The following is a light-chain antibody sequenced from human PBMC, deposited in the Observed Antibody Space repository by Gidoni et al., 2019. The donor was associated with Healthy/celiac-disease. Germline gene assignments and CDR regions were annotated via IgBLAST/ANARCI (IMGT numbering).Light chain of an antibody. Sequence: EIVLTQSPGNLSVSPGERATLSCRASQSVSSSYLAWYQQKPGQAPRLLIYGASSRATGIPDRFSGSWSGTDFTLTISRLEPEDFAVYYCQQYGSSPPRTFGQGTKVEIK. CDR3: QQYGSSPPRT. CDR2: GAS. CDR1: QSVSSSY. J-gene: IGKJ1*01. V-gene: IGKV3-20*01.